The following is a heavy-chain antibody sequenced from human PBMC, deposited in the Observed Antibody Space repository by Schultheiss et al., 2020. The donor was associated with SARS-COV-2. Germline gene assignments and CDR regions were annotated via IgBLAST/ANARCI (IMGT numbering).Heavy chain of an antibody. CDR1: GFTFSSYA. CDR3: ARGVYDSSGYYVYYFDY. CDR2: ISGSGGST. Sequence: GGSLRLSCAASGFTFSSYAMSWVRQAPGKGLEWVSAISGSGGSTYYADSVKGRFTISRDNSKNTLYLQMNSLRAEDTAVYYCARGVYDSSGYYVYYFDYWGQGTLVTVSS. V-gene: IGHV3-23*01. J-gene: IGHJ4*02. D-gene: IGHD3-22*01.